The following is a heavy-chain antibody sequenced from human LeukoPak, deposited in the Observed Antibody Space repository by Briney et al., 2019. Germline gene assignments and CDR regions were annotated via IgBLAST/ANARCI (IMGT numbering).Heavy chain of an antibody. CDR2: INAGNGNT. CDR1: GYTFASYT. V-gene: IGHV1-3*01. J-gene: IGHJ5*02. CDR3: ARGDSSSWYAGDWFDP. Sequence: ASVKVSCKASGYTFASYTIHWERQAPGQRLEWMGWINAGNGNTKYSQKFQGRVTITRDTSASTAYMELNSLRSEDTAVYYCARGDSSSWYAGDWFDPWGQGTLVTVSS. D-gene: IGHD6-13*01.